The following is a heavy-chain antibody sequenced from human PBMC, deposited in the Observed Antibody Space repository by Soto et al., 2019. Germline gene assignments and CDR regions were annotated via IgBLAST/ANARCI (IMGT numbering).Heavy chain of an antibody. V-gene: IGHV3-74*01. J-gene: IGHJ3*02. CDR2: IKGDGSNT. CDR3: AREDTALVPDAFDI. CDR1: GFTFSGYW. D-gene: IGHD2-2*01. Sequence: LRLSCAASGFTFSGYWMHWVRQAPGKGLAWVSRIKGDGSNTNYADSVKGRFTISRDNAKNTLNPQMNSLRAEDTAVYYCAREDTALVPDAFDIWGQGTMVTVSS.